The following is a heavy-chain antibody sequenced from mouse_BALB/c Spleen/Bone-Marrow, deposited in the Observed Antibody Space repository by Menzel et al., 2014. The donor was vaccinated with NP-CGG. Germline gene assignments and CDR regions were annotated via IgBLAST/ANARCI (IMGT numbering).Heavy chain of an antibody. CDR3: ARWGKLGRGYFDV. J-gene: IGHJ1*01. D-gene: IGHD4-1*01. Sequence: VQLQQPGAELVKPGASVKLSCTASGFNIKDTYMHWVKRRPEQGLEWIGRIDPANGNTKYDPKFQGKATITADTSSNTAYLQLSSLTSEDTAVYYCARWGKLGRGYFDVWGAGTTVTVSS. CDR2: IDPANGNT. CDR1: GFNIKDTY. V-gene: IGHV14-3*02.